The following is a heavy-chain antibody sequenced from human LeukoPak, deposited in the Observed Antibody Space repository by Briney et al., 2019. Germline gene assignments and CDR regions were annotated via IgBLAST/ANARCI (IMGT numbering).Heavy chain of an antibody. CDR3: ANSDRDYFDY. CDR1: GFTFTSYA. V-gene: IGHV3-23*01. CDR2: ISGGGGST. Sequence: PGGSLRLSCAASGFTFTSYALSWVRQAPGKGLEWVSAISGGGGSTFYADSVKGRFTISRDNSKNTLYLQLNSLRAEDTAVYFCANSDRDYFDYWGQGTLVTVSS. J-gene: IGHJ4*02.